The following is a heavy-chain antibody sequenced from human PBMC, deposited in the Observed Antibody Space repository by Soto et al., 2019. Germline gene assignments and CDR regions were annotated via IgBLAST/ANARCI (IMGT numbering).Heavy chain of an antibody. D-gene: IGHD2-2*01. J-gene: IGHJ4*02. CDR3: ARSSGKYCSSTSCYDY. CDR2: VDGSGGDT. Sequence: GGSLRLSCAASGFTFSSHAMGWLRQAPGTGPEWVAFVDGSGGDTSYADSVKGRFTISRDNSENSLYLQMNSLRAEDTAVYYCARSSGKYCSSTSCYDYWGQGTLVTVSS. V-gene: IGHV3-23*01. CDR1: GFTFSSHA.